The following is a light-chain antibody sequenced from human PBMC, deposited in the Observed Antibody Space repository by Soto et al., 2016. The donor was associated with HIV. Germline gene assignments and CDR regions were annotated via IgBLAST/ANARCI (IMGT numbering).Light chain of an antibody. J-gene: IGLJ3*02. CDR2: DDN. CDR1: NIGSKS. CDR3: QVWDSSSDHRWV. V-gene: IGLV3-21*03. Sequence: SYVLTQPPSVSVAPGKTARITCGGNNIGSKSVHWYQQKAGQAPVLVVSDDNDRPSGIPERFSGSNSGNTATLTISRVEAGDEADYYCQVWDSSSDHRWVFGGGTKLTVL.